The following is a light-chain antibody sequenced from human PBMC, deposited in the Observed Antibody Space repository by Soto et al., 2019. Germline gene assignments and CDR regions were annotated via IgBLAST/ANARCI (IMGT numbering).Light chain of an antibody. CDR3: GTWDSSLSAVL. V-gene: IGLV1-51*01. CDR1: SSNIGDNY. Sequence: QSVLTQPPSVSAAPGQTVTISCSGSSSNIGDNYVSWYQQLPGSAPKFLIYDNNKRPSGIPDRFSGSKSGTSATLDITGLQTGDEADYYCGTWDSSLSAVLFGGGTKLTVL. J-gene: IGLJ2*01. CDR2: DNN.